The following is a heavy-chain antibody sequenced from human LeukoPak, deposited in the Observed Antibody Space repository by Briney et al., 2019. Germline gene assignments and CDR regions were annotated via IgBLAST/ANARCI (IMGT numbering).Heavy chain of an antibody. V-gene: IGHV1-24*01. CDR1: GYTLTELS. CDR3: ATDLNHYVWGSHYWTLKNY. D-gene: IGHD3-16*01. CDR2: FDPEDGET. Sequence: VASVKVSCKVSGYTLTELSMHWVRQAPGKGLEWMGGFDPEDGETIYAQKFQGRVTMTEDTSTDTAYMELSSLRSEDTAVYYCATDLNHYVWGSHYWTLKNYWGQGTLVTVSS. J-gene: IGHJ4*02.